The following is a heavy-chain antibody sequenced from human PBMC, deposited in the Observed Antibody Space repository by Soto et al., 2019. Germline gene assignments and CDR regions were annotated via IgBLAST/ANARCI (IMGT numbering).Heavy chain of an antibody. D-gene: IGHD3-10*01. CDR1: GYSFTSYW. V-gene: IGHV5-10-1*04. CDR3: ARGYYYGSGSYYPTYYYYGTDG. Sequence: GESLKISCKGSGYSFTSYWISWVRQMPGKGLEWMGRIDPSDSYTNYSPSFQGQVTISADKSISTAYLQWSSLKASDTAMYYCARGYYYGSGSYYPTYYYYGTDGWGQGTTVTVSS. J-gene: IGHJ6*02. CDR2: IDPSDSYT.